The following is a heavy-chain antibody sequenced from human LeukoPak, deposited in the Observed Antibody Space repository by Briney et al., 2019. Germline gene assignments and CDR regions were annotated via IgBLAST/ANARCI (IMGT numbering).Heavy chain of an antibody. CDR1: GFPFSSYG. Sequence: GGSLSPSCAASGFPFSSYGMSWVRRAPGKGLEWVSAISGSGGSTYYADSVKGRFTISRDNSKNTLYLQMNSLRAEDTAVYYCAKGRYFDWLFPFDYWGQGTLVTVSS. CDR3: AKGRYFDWLFPFDY. V-gene: IGHV3-23*01. CDR2: ISGSGGST. D-gene: IGHD3-9*01. J-gene: IGHJ4*02.